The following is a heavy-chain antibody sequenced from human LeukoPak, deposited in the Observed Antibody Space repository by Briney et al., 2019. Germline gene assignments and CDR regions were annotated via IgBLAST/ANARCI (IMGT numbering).Heavy chain of an antibody. V-gene: IGHV4-4*07. Sequence: PSETLSLTCTVSGGSLSSYYWSWIRQPAAKGLEWIGRIYTSGSTSYNPSLHSRVTMSVDTSKNQYSLKLRSVTPADTAVCYCVSWDSVLVWGQGTLVTVSS. CDR1: GGSLSSYY. CDR2: IYTSGST. D-gene: IGHD1-26*01. J-gene: IGHJ4*02. CDR3: VSWDSVLV.